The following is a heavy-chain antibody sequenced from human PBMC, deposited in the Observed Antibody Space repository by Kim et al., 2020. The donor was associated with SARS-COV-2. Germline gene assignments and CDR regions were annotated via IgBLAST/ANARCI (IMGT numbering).Heavy chain of an antibody. CDR3: ARGWFGEFLANLDY. CDR1: GYSFSDYT. V-gene: IGHV1-3*01. J-gene: IGHJ4*02. Sequence: ASVKVSCKASGYSFSDYTIHWVRQAPGQRLEWMGWVNAGKGNTRYSPKFQGRVTITRDTSATTADMELSSLRSEDTALYFCARGWFGEFLANLDYWGQGTQVSFSS. D-gene: IGHD3-10*01. CDR2: VNAGKGNT.